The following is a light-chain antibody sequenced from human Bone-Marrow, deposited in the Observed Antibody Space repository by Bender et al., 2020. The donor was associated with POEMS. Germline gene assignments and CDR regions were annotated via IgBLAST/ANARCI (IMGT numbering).Light chain of an antibody. CDR2: DDR. J-gene: IGLJ2*01. CDR3: QVWDGNSDHVA. Sequence: YVLTQTPSVPVAPGQTARIACGGNNIGSKSVHWYQQKPGQAPVLVVYDDRERPSGIPERFSGSNSGNTATLTISRVEAGDEADYYCQVWDGNSDHVAFGGGTKLTAL. V-gene: IGLV3-21*02. CDR1: NIGSKS.